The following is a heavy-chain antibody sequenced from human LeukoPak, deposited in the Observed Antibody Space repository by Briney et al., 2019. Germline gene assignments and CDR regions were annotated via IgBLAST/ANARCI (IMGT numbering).Heavy chain of an antibody. V-gene: IGHV3-30-3*01. CDR2: ISYDGSNK. D-gene: IGHD1-26*01. Sequence: GGSLRLSCAASGFTFSNYEMNWVRQAPGKGLEWVAVISYDGSNKYYADSVKGRFTISRDNSKNTLYLQMNSLRAEDTAVYYCATLALIVGATNFDYWGQGTLVTVSS. CDR3: ATLALIVGATNFDY. J-gene: IGHJ4*02. CDR1: GFTFSNYE.